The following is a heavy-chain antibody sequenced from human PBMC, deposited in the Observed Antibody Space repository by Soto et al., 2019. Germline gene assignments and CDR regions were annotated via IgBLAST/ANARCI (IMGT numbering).Heavy chain of an antibody. Sequence: QVQLQESGPGLVKPSQTLSLPCTVSSGSLSTGGYHWRWLRQHPGKGLEWIGYIYSSGRTYYKPSLKSRLNIAVGTSKHQCSLKLSSVTAADTAVYYCARQRVKGSSIGRGGIDPWGQGTLVTVSS. J-gene: IGHJ5*02. D-gene: IGHD3-10*01. CDR1: SGSLSTGGYH. CDR3: ARQRVKGSSIGRGGIDP. V-gene: IGHV4-31*03. CDR2: IYSSGRT.